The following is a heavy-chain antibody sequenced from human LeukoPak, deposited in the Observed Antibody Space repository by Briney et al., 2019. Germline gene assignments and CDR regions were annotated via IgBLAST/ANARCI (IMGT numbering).Heavy chain of an antibody. V-gene: IGHV3-74*01. CDR3: AKAHIPGANFDY. Sequence: GGSLRLSCAVSGSTFSNYWIHWVRQAPGKGLVWVSRINPDGSRTDYADSVAGRFTISRDNAKNTLYLQMNSLRAEDTAVYYCAKAHIPGANFDYWGQGTLVTVSS. CDR2: INPDGSRT. CDR1: GSTFSNYW. J-gene: IGHJ4*02. D-gene: IGHD2-21*01.